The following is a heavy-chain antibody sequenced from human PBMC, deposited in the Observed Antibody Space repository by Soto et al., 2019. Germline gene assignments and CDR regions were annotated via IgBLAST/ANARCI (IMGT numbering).Heavy chain of an antibody. J-gene: IGHJ5*02. Sequence: PSDTLSLTCTVSGGSISSSSYYWGWIRQPPGKGLEWIGSIYYSGSTYYNPSLKSRGTISVDTSKNQFSLKLSSLTAADTAVYYCARATIVLVSAAMGGWFDPWGQGTLVTVSS. CDR3: ARATIVLVSAAMGGWFDP. D-gene: IGHD2-2*01. V-gene: IGHV4-39*07. CDR2: IYYSGST. CDR1: GGSISSSSYY.